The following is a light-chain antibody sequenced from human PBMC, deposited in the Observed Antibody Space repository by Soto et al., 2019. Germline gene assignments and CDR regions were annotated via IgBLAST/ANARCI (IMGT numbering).Light chain of an antibody. V-gene: IGKV4-1*01. CDR2: WAT. J-gene: IGKJ2*01. CDR1: ETVLYNSNNQNY. CDR3: QQFYSIPYS. Sequence: DIVVTQSPESLGVSLGETATMNCKTSETVLYNSNNQNYLAWYQQKPGQPPKLLLYWATTRQAGVPDRFSGSGSETAFSLIVRNVQPEDVAVYYCQQFYSIPYSFGRGTRLDIK.